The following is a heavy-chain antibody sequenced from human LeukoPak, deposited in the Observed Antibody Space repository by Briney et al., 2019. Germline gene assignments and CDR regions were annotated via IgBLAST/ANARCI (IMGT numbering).Heavy chain of an antibody. CDR3: LVVVVAATGDY. J-gene: IGHJ4*02. CDR1: GYTFTSYG. CDR2: ISAYNGNT. D-gene: IGHD2-15*01. Sequence: GASVKVSCKASGYTFTSYGISWLRRAPGQGLEWMGWISAYNGNTNYAQKLQGRVTMTTDTSTSTAYMELRSLRSDDTAVYYCLVVVVAATGDYWGQGTLVTVSS. V-gene: IGHV1-18*01.